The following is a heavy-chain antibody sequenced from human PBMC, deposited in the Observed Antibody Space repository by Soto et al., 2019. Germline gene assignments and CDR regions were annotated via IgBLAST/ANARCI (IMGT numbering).Heavy chain of an antibody. V-gene: IGHV5-51*03. D-gene: IGHD2-15*01. CDR3: ARRDCSGGSCYYAFDI. Sequence: EVQLVQSGAEAKKPGESLKISCKGSGYSFTSYWIGWVRQMPGKGLEWMGIIYPGDSDTRYSPSFQGQVTISADKSISTAYLQWSSLKASDTAMYYCARRDCSGGSCYYAFDIWGQGTMVTVSS. J-gene: IGHJ3*02. CDR2: IYPGDSDT. CDR1: GYSFTSYW.